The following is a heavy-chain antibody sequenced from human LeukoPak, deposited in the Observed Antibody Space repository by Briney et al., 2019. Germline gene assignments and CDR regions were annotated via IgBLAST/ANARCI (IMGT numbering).Heavy chain of an antibody. J-gene: IGHJ3*01. CDR3: ARAPRTGAWDMITFGGVIVHGDAFDF. CDR2: IYYSGST. Sequence: SETLSLTCAVSGGSLISTTYYWGWIRQPPGKGLEWIGSIYYSGSTYYNPSLKSRVTVSVDMSKDQFSLQLSSVTAADTAVYYCARAPRTGAWDMITFGGVIVHGDAFDFWGQGTMVTVSS. V-gene: IGHV4-39*07. D-gene: IGHD3-16*02. CDR1: GGSLISTTYY.